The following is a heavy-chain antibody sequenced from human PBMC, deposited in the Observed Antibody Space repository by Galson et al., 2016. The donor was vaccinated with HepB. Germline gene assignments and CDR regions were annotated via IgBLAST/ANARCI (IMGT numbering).Heavy chain of an antibody. V-gene: IGHV5-51*01. CDR2: IYPGDSDT. Sequence: QSGAEVTKPGESLKISCKGSGYSFTSYWIGWVRQMPGKGLEWMGIIYPGDSDTRYSPSFQGQVTISADKSISAAYLQWSSLKASDTAMYYCATSFRFWEWFWPDWGQGTLVTGAS. J-gene: IGHJ4*02. CDR1: GYSFTSYW. D-gene: IGHD3-3*01. CDR3: ATSFRFWEWFWPD.